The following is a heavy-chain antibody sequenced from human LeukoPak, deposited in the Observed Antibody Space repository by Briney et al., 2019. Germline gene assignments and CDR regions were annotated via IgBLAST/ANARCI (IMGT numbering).Heavy chain of an antibody. CDR2: IYYSGST. V-gene: IGHV4-30-4*01. CDR3: ARWFYYGSGRRQFDY. CDR1: GDSISSGDYY. D-gene: IGHD3-10*01. J-gene: IGHJ4*02. Sequence: SETLSLTCSVSGDSISSGDYYWNWIRQPPGKGLEWIGYIYYSGSTSDNPSLKSRVTISMDTSKNQISLKLSSVAAADTAVYYCARWFYYGSGRRQFDYWGQGALVTVSS.